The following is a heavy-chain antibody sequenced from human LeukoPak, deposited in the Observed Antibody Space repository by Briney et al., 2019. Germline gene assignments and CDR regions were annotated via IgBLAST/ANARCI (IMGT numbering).Heavy chain of an antibody. CDR2: ISGSGAVT. V-gene: IGHV3-23*01. CDR1: GFTFSNHA. Sequence: GSLRLSCVGSGFTFSNHAMSWVRQAPGKGLEWVSGISGSGAVTYYADSVKGRFSISRDNSKNTVFLQMNSLRVEDTALYYCAKGVPGSGWYSGFDAFDIWGQGTMVTVSS. CDR3: AKGVPGSGWYSGFDAFDI. J-gene: IGHJ3*02. D-gene: IGHD6-19*01.